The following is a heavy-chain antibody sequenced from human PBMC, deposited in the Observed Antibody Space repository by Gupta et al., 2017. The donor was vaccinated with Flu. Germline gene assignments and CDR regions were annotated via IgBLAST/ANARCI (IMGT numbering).Heavy chain of an antibody. CDR3: ARLNVDTAMVTMHYYYGMDV. CDR2: IDPSDSYT. CDR1: GYSFTSYW. Sequence: EVQLVQSGAEVKKPGESLRISCKGSGYSFTSYWISWVRQMPGKGLEWMGRIDPSDSYTNYSPSFQGHVTISADKSISTAYLQWSSLKASDTAMYYCARLNVDTAMVTMHYYYGMDVWGQGTTVTVSS. J-gene: IGHJ6*02. V-gene: IGHV5-10-1*01. D-gene: IGHD5-18*01.